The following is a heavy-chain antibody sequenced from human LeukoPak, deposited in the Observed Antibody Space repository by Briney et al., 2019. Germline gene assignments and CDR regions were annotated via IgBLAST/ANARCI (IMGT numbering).Heavy chain of an antibody. CDR2: IRSKADSYAT. J-gene: IGHJ4*02. D-gene: IGHD1-20*01. Sequence: GESLKISCVASGFTFSGSAMHWVRQASGKGLEWVGRIRSKADSYATAYSASVKGRFTISRGNAKNSLHLQMNSLRAEDTAVYYCARDYGYNWDDVWGQGTLVTVSS. CDR3: ARDYGYNWDDV. CDR1: GFTFSGSA. V-gene: IGHV3-73*01.